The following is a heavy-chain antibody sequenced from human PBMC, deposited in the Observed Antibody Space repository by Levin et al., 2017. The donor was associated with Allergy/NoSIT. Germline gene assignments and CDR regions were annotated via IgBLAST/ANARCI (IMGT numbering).Heavy chain of an antibody. D-gene: IGHD3-10*02. CDR1: GFTFSRFA. J-gene: IGHJ4*02. CDR3: AMDVRGGVSTEVTPQKGEAGY. V-gene: IGHV3-23*01. CDR2: ISGSGGRT. Sequence: GESLKISCAASGFTFSRFAMSWVRQAPGKGLDWVSTISGSGGRTYYADTVKGRFTISRDNPKNTVYLQMNTLRAEDTAIYYGAMDVRGGVSTEVTPQKGEAGYWGQGTLVTVSS.